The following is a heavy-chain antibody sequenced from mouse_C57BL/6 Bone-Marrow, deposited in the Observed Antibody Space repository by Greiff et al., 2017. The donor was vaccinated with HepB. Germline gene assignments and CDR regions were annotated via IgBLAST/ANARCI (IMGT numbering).Heavy chain of an antibody. J-gene: IGHJ1*03. V-gene: IGHV5-4*01. Sequence: EVHLVESGGGLVKPGGSLKLSCAASGFTFSSYAMSWVRQTPEKRLEWVATISDGGSYTYYPDNVKGRFTISRDNAKNNLYLQMSHLKSEDTAMYYCARDLIYYGNYWYFDVWGTGTTVTVSS. CDR3: ARDLIYYGNYWYFDV. CDR2: ISDGGSYT. CDR1: GFTFSSYA. D-gene: IGHD2-1*01.